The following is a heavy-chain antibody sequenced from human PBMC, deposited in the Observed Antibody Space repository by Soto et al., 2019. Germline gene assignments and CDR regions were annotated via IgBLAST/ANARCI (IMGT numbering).Heavy chain of an antibody. J-gene: IGHJ6*02. CDR1: GFTFSNAW. V-gene: IGHV3-15*01. CDR2: IKSKTDGGTT. CDR3: TTDPLNWNYPYYYYYGMDV. Sequence: GGSLRLSCAASGFTFSNAWMSWVRQAPGKGLEWVGRIKSKTDGGTTDYAAPVKGRFTISRDDSKNTLYPQMNSLKTEDTAVYYCTTDPLNWNYPYYYYYGMDVWGQGTTVTVSS. D-gene: IGHD1-7*01.